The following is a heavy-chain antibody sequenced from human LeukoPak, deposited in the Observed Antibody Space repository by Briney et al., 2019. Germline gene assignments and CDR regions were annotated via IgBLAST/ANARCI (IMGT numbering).Heavy chain of an antibody. V-gene: IGHV3-21*01. J-gene: IGHJ5*02. CDR1: GFTFSSYS. CDR2: ISSSSSYI. Sequence: GGSLRLSCAASGFTFSSYSMNWVRQAPGRGLEWVSSISSSSSYIYYADSVKGRFTISRDNAKNSLYLQMNSLRAEDTAVYYCAREINNWFDPWGQGTLVTVSS. CDR3: AREINNWFDP.